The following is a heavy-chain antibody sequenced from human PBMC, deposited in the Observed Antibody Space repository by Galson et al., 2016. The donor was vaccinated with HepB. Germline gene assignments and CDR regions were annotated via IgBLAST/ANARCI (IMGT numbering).Heavy chain of an antibody. CDR2: IYYSGST. D-gene: IGHD3-3*01. Sequence: RQPPGKGLEWIGYIYYSGSTNYNPSLKSRVTISVDTSKNQFSLRLSSVTAADTAVYYCARERSYDFWGGYFDYWGQGTLVTVSS. CDR3: ARERSYDFWGGYFDY. J-gene: IGHJ4*02. V-gene: IGHV4-59*01.